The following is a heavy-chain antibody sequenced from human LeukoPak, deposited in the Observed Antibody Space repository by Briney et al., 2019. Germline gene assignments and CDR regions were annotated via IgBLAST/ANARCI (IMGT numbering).Heavy chain of an antibody. V-gene: IGHV4-39*07. Sequence: SQTLSLTCTVSGGSISSGDYYWGWVRQPPGKGLEWIGSMYYSGSTYYNPSLKSRVTMSVDTSKNQFSLKLSSVTAADTAVYYCARDAGHQLSRRNYYAMDVWGQGTTVTVSS. D-gene: IGHD2-2*01. CDR3: ARDAGHQLSRRNYYAMDV. CDR1: GGSISSGDYY. J-gene: IGHJ6*02. CDR2: MYYSGST.